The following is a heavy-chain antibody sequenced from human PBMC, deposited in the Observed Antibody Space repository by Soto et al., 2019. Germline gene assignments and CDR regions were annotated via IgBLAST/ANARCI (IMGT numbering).Heavy chain of an antibody. CDR3: ARVGGYCSGGSCYWGINYYYYMDV. CDR1: GGSFSGYY. Sequence: SETLSLTCAVYGGSFSGYYWSWIRQPPGKGLEWIGEINHSGSTNYNPSLKSRVTISVDTSKNQFSLKLSSVTAADTAVYYCARVGGYCSGGSCYWGINYYYYMDVWGKGPTVTVSS. J-gene: IGHJ6*03. V-gene: IGHV4-34*01. CDR2: INHSGST. D-gene: IGHD2-15*01.